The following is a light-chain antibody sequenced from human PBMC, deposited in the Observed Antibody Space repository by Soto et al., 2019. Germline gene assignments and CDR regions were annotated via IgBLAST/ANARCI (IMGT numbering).Light chain of an antibody. CDR3: HQYNSAPPT. CDR1: QGISNY. J-gene: IGKJ3*01. Sequence: DIQMTQSPSSLSASVGDRVTITCRASQGISNYVAWYQQKPGRGPKLLIYAASSLQSGVPSRFSGSGSVTYFTLTISSLQPEDVGTYYCHQYNSAPPTFGPGTTVNIK. CDR2: AAS. V-gene: IGKV1-27*01.